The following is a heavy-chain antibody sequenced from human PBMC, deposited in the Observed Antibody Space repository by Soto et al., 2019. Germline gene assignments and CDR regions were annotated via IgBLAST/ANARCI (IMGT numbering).Heavy chain of an antibody. Sequence: QAQLQQWGAGLLKPSETLSLTCAVYGGSFSGYYWSWIRQPPGKGLEWIGEINHSGNTNYNPSLKRRVTISVDSSKQQFSLNLRSVTTADTAVYYCASGLRGVGDVGAVAWFDPWGQGTLVTVSS. J-gene: IGHJ5*02. CDR1: GGSFSGYY. CDR3: ASGLRGVGDVGAVAWFDP. CDR2: INHSGNT. D-gene: IGHD3-10*01. V-gene: IGHV4-34*01.